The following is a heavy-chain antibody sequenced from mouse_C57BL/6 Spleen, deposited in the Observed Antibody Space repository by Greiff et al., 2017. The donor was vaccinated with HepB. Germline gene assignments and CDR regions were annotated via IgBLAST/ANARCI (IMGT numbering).Heavy chain of an antibody. D-gene: IGHD2-3*01. V-gene: IGHV2-2*01. Sequence: QVQLQQSGPGLVQPSQSLSITCTVSGFSLTSYGVHWVRQSPGKGLEWLGVIWSGGSTDYNAAFISRLSICKDNSKSQVFFKMNSLHADDTAIYYGARDGYHGAMDYWGQGTSVTVSS. CDR3: ARDGYHGAMDY. J-gene: IGHJ4*01. CDR2: IWSGGST. CDR1: GFSLTSYG.